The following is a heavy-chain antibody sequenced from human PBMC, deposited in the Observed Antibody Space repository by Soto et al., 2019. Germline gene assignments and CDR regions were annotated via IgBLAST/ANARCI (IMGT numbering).Heavy chain of an antibody. CDR2: ISGSGGST. CDR3: AKVTSPFVVVPAFNY. D-gene: IGHD2-2*01. CDR1: GFTFSSYA. V-gene: IGHV3-23*01. J-gene: IGHJ4*02. Sequence: GSLRLSCAASGFTFSSYAMSWVRQAPGKGLEWVSAISGSGGSTYHADSVKGRFTISRDNSKNTLYLQMNSLRAEDTAVYYCAKVTSPFVVVPAFNYWGQGTLVTVSS.